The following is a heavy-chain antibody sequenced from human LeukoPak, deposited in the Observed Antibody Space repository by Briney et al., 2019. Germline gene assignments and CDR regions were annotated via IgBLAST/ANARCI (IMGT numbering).Heavy chain of an antibody. CDR2: IIPIFGTA. CDR3: ARPLIGFRGRLDY. Sequence: SVKVSCKASGGTFSGYAISWVRQAPGQGLEWMGGIIPIFGTADYAQKFQGRVTITTDESTSTAYMELSSLRSEDTAVYFCARPLIGFRGRLDYWGQGTLVTVSS. D-gene: IGHD2-15*01. CDR1: GGTFSGYA. J-gene: IGHJ4*02. V-gene: IGHV1-69*05.